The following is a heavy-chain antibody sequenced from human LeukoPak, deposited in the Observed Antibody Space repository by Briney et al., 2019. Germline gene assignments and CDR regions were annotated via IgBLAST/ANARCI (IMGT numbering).Heavy chain of an antibody. CDR1: GFTLSNYW. CDR3: AREIVYFDKSYFDY. Sequence: GESLRLSCVASGFTLSNYWMSWVRQAPGKGLEWVANIKQDGSEKYYVDSVEGRFTISRDNAKNSLDLQMNSLRAEDSAVYYCAREIVYFDKSYFDYWGQGSLVTVSS. J-gene: IGHJ4*02. V-gene: IGHV3-7*01. D-gene: IGHD3-22*01. CDR2: IKQDGSEK.